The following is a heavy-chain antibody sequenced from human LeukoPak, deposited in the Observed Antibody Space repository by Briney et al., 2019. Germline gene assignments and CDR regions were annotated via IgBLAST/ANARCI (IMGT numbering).Heavy chain of an antibody. Sequence: GGSLRLSCAASAFTFTTYWMSWIRQAPGKGLEWVANINQDGTDKYCVDSVKGRFTFSRDNAQNSLYLQMSSLRVEDTAVYYCVTYSTGLYKGLEFWGQGTQVTVSS. CDR1: AFTFTTYW. J-gene: IGHJ4*02. D-gene: IGHD2-8*02. CDR2: INQDGTDK. CDR3: VTYSTGLYKGLEF. V-gene: IGHV3-7*03.